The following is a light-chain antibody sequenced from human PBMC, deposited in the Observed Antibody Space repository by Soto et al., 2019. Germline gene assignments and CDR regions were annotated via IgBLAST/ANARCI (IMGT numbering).Light chain of an antibody. CDR1: QNVLYSSNNHNY. CDR3: HHYYTTPPA. V-gene: IGKV4-1*01. Sequence: IVMTQSPDSLAVSLGATATINCRSSQNVLYSSNNHNYVAWYQQKAGQPPKLLIYWASTRESGVPQRFSGSCSGTDFTLTISDLQAEDVAIYFCHHYYTTPPAFGQGTRV. CDR2: WAS. J-gene: IGKJ1*01.